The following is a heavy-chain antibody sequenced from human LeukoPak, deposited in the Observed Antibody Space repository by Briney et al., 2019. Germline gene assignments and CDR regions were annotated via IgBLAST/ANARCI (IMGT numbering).Heavy chain of an antibody. V-gene: IGHV1-3*01. Sequence: ASVKVSCTASGYTFTSYSLHWVRLAPGQRLEWMGWINVGNGDTKYSQKFRGRVTITRDTSASTVYMELSGLRSEDTAVYYCARSIAATDNTYWGQGTLVTVSS. CDR2: INVGNGDT. CDR1: GYTFTSYS. CDR3: ARSIAATDNTY. D-gene: IGHD6-13*01. J-gene: IGHJ4*02.